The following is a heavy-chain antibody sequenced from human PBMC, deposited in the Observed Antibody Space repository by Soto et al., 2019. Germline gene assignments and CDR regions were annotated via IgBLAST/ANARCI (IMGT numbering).Heavy chain of an antibody. V-gene: IGHV1-8*01. Sequence: ASVKVSCKASGYTFTSYDINCVRQATGQGLEWMGWMNPNSGNTGYAQKFQGRVTMTRNTSISTAYMELSSLRSEDTAVYYCARDSSSSSIGVNYYYGMDVWGQGTTVTVSS. CDR2: MNPNSGNT. J-gene: IGHJ6*02. D-gene: IGHD6-6*01. CDR1: GYTFTSYD. CDR3: ARDSSSSSIGVNYYYGMDV.